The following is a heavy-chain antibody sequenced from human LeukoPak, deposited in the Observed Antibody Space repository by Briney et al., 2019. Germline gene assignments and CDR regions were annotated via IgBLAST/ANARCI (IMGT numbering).Heavy chain of an antibody. V-gene: IGHV4-59*01. J-gene: IGHJ4*01. D-gene: IGHD3-22*01. Sequence: SETLSLTCTVSGGYISGYYWSWIRQPPGKGLELIGYIYSTGITDYNPSLTSRVTISVDTSKNQFSLKLSAVTAAVTAVYYCASFIGSSGYYDYWGHGTLDTVPS. CDR1: GGYISGYY. CDR3: ASFIGSSGYYDY. CDR2: IYSTGIT.